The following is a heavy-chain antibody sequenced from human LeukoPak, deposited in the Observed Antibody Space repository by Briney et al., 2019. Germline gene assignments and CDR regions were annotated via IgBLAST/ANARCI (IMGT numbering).Heavy chain of an antibody. D-gene: IGHD3-10*01. CDR1: GFSFSNYG. CDR3: AKRPTMVRGAPDY. J-gene: IGHJ4*02. Sequence: GGSLRLSCAASGFSFSNYGMSWVRQAPGKGLEWVSTISGSGGSTYYADSVKGRFTISRDNSKNTLYLQMNSLRAEDTAVYYCAKRPTMVRGAPDYWGQGTLVTVSS. CDR2: ISGSGGST. V-gene: IGHV3-23*01.